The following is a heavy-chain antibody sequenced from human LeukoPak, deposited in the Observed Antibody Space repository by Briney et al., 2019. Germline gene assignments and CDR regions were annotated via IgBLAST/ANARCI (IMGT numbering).Heavy chain of an antibody. CDR3: AKGSRWLELREYYFDY. CDR1: GFTFDDYA. CDR2: ISWNSGGI. J-gene: IGHJ4*02. Sequence: GGSLRLSCAASGFTFDDYAMHWVRQAPGKGLEWVSGISWNSGGIGYADSVKGRFTISRDNAKNSLYLQMNSLRAEDTALYYCAKGSRWLELREYYFDYWGQGTLVTVSS. V-gene: IGHV3-9*01. D-gene: IGHD1-7*01.